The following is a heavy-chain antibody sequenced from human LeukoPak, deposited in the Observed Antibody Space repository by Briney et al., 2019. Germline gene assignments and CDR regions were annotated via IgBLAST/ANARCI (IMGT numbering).Heavy chain of an antibody. V-gene: IGHV1-18*01. CDR1: GYTFTSYG. D-gene: IGHD2-21*02. CDR2: ISAYNGDT. CDR3: ARAYCGDDCSFDY. J-gene: IGHJ4*02. Sequence: GSVKVSCKASGYTFTSYGISWVRQAPGQGLEWMGWISAYNGDTNYAQNLQGRVTMTTDTSTSTAYMELRSLRSDDTAVYYCARAYCGDDCSFDYWGQGTLVTVSS.